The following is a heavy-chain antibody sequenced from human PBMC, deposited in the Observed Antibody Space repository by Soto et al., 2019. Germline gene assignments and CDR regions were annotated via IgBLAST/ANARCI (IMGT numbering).Heavy chain of an antibody. CDR1: GFTFSNYA. J-gene: IGHJ4*02. CDR3: ANRPRYFTFDY. Sequence: PGGSLRLSCVASGFTFSNYAMNWVRQAPGKGLEWVSGISASGGDSYCGDSVKGRFTIARDNSKNTVYLQMTSLTADDTAVYYCANRPRYFTFDYGGQGTLVPVS. V-gene: IGHV3-23*01. D-gene: IGHD2-21*01. CDR2: ISASGGDS.